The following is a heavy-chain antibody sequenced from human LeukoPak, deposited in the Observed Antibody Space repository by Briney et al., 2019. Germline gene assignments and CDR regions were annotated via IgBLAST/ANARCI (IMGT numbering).Heavy chain of an antibody. V-gene: IGHV3-7*01. Sequence: PGGSLRLXCAASGFTFSSYWMNWVRQAPGKGLEWVANIKQDGSEKYYVDSVKGRFTISRDNAKNSLYLQMNSLRAEDTAVYYCARGGYCSSTSCYVLDWGQGTLVTVSS. J-gene: IGHJ4*02. CDR3: ARGGYCSSTSCYVLD. CDR1: GFTFSSYW. CDR2: IKQDGSEK. D-gene: IGHD2-2*01.